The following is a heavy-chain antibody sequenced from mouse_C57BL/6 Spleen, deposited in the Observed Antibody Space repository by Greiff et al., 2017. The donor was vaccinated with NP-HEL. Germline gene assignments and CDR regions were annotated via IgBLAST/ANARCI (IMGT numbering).Heavy chain of an antibody. D-gene: IGHD4-1*01. V-gene: IGHV1-82*01. CDR3: AGKKLGRGMDY. Sequence: QVQLQQSGPELVKPGASVKISCKASGYAFSSSWMNWVKQRPGKGLEWIGRIYPGDGDTNYNGKFKGKATLTADKSSSTAYLHLSSLTCVDSAVYFCAGKKLGRGMDYWGQGTSVTVSS. J-gene: IGHJ4*01. CDR1: GYAFSSSW. CDR2: IYPGDGDT.